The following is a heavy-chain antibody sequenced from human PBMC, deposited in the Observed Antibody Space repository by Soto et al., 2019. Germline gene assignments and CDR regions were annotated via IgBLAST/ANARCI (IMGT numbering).Heavy chain of an antibody. CDR1: GFSLSTGRMG. Sequence: SGPTLMNPTETLTLTCTVSGFSLSTGRMGVSWIRQPPGKALEWLAHIFSDNERSYSTSMQGRLTISKDPSGSQVVLSMTNLDPVDTGTYYCVRMNADSYQFYYAMDVWGQGTTVTASS. CDR3: VRMNADSYQFYYAMDV. J-gene: IGHJ6*02. V-gene: IGHV2-26*01. D-gene: IGHD4-17*01. CDR2: IFSDNER.